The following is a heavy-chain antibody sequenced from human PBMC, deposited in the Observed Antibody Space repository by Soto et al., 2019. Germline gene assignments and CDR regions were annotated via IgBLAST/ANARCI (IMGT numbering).Heavy chain of an antibody. CDR3: ARDHYYDSSGYYHGPYYYYGMDV. CDR1: GGSISSGDYY. D-gene: IGHD3-22*01. J-gene: IGHJ6*02. Sequence: SETLSLTCTVSGGSISSGDYYWSWIRQPPGKGLEWIGYIYYSGSTYYNPSLKSRVTISVDTSKNQFSLKLSSVTAADTAVYYCARDHYYDSSGYYHGPYYYYGMDVWGQGTTVTVSS. CDR2: IYYSGST. V-gene: IGHV4-30-4*01.